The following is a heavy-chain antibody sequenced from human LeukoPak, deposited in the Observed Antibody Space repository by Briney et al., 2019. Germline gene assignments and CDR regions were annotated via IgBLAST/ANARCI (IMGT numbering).Heavy chain of an antibody. CDR1: GGSISSSSYY. CDR3: ARWEDDYHDSSGYYRSYYYYYMDV. D-gene: IGHD3-22*01. CDR2: IYYSGPT. Sequence: PSETLSLTCTVPGGSISSSSYYWGWIRQPPGKGLEWIGGIYYSGPTYYNPSLKSRVTISVDTSRNQFSLKLSSVTAADTAVYYCARWEDDYHDSSGYYRSYYYYYMDVWGKGTTVTVSS. V-gene: IGHV4-39*01. J-gene: IGHJ6*03.